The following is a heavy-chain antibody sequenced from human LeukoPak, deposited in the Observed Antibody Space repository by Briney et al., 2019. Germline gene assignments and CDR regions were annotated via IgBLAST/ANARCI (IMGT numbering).Heavy chain of an antibody. D-gene: IGHD2-15*01. Sequence: SETLSLTCTVSGGSISSSSYYWGRIRQPPGKGLEWIGSSYYSGSTYYNPSLKSRVLISVDPSKNQFSLKMSSVTPEDTAVYYCAREVSTILGYCRGGSCYNWFDRWGEGTLVTVSS. J-gene: IGHJ5*02. CDR3: AREVSTILGYCRGGSCYNWFDR. V-gene: IGHV4-39*07. CDR2: SYYSGST. CDR1: GGSISSSSYY.